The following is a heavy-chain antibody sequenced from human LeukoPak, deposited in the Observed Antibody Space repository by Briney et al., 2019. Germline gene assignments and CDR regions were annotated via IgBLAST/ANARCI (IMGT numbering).Heavy chain of an antibody. CDR1: GFTFSDHF. Sequence: GALRLSCVGSGFTFSDHFMSWIRQVPGKEPEWLSYINSKGDNILYRDSVKGRFTISRDNAENSLYLQMNSLKAEDTAVYYCATSRVFDYWGQGALVIVSS. CDR3: ATSRVFDY. V-gene: IGHV3-11*04. J-gene: IGHJ4*02. CDR2: INSKGDNI.